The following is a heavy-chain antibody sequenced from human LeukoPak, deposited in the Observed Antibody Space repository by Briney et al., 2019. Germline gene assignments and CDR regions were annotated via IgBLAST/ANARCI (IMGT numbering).Heavy chain of an antibody. J-gene: IGHJ6*02. Sequence: GGSLRLSCAASGFTLSGYWMNWVRQAPGEGLEWVGNINQDGNYQHYADSMKGRFTISRDNARNSLYLQMNSLRDEDTAVYYCARDGYATGSLDVWGQGTTVTVSS. V-gene: IGHV3-7*01. CDR1: GFTLSGYW. CDR3: ARDGYATGSLDV. D-gene: IGHD2-2*03. CDR2: INQDGNYQ.